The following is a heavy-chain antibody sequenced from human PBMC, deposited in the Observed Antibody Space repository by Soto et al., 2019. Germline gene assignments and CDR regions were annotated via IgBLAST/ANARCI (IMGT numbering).Heavy chain of an antibody. V-gene: IGHV3-23*01. CDR2: ISGSGGST. CDR1: GFTFSSYA. Sequence: PGGSLRLSCAASGFTFSSYAMSWVRQAPGKGLEWVSAISGSGGSTYYADSVKGRFTISRDNSKNTLYLQMNSLRAEDTAVYYCAARLHSSGWWYFDYWGQGTLVTVSS. J-gene: IGHJ4*02. CDR3: AARLHSSGWWYFDY. D-gene: IGHD6-19*01.